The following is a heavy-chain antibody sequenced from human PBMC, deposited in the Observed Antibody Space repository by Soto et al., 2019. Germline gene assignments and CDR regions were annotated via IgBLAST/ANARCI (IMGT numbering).Heavy chain of an antibody. CDR2: ISGSGGST. CDR3: AKEVSSSSWYWYFDL. Sequence: EVQLLESGGGLVQPGGSLRLSCAASGFTFSSYAMSWVRQAPGKGLEWVSAISGSGGSTYYADSVKGRFTISRDHSKNTLYLQMSSLRAEDTAVYYCAKEVSSSSWYWYFDLWGRGTLVTVSS. CDR1: GFTFSSYA. J-gene: IGHJ2*01. D-gene: IGHD6-13*01. V-gene: IGHV3-23*01.